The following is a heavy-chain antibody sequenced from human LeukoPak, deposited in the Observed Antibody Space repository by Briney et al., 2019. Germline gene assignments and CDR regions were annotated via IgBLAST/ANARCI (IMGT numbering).Heavy chain of an antibody. CDR1: GFTVSSNY. J-gene: IGHJ6*02. V-gene: IGHV3-53*01. CDR3: ARDEGYCSSTSCQNYYYYGMDV. D-gene: IGHD2-2*01. Sequence: GGSLRLSCAASGFTVSSNYMSWVRQAPGKGLEWVSVIYSGGSTYYADSVKGRFTISRDNSKNTLYLQMSSLRAEDTAVYYCARDEGYCSSTSCQNYYYYGMDVWGQGTTVTVSS. CDR2: IYSGGST.